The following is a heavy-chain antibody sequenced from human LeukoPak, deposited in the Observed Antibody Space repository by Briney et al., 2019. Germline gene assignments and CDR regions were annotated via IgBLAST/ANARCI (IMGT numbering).Heavy chain of an antibody. CDR1: GGSFSGYY. CDR3: ARGRSRYYDSSGHNDY. J-gene: IGHJ4*02. Sequence: SETLSLTCAVYGGSFSGYYWSWIRQPPGKGLEWIGEINHSGSTNYNPSLKSRVTISVDTSKSQFSLKLSSVTAADTAVYYCARGRSRYYDSSGHNDYWGQGTLVTVSS. D-gene: IGHD3-22*01. V-gene: IGHV4-34*01. CDR2: INHSGST.